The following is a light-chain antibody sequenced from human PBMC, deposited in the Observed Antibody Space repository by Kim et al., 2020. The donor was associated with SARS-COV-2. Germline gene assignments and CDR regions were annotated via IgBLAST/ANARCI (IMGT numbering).Light chain of an antibody. CDR3: QKYNSAVHT. Sequence: AAVGDRVTITCRASQGISNYLAWYQQKPGKVPKLLIYAASTLQSGVPSRFSGSGSGTDFTLTISSLQPEDVATYYCQKYNSAVHTFGGGTKVDIK. CDR2: AAS. CDR1: QGISNY. V-gene: IGKV1-27*01. J-gene: IGKJ4*01.